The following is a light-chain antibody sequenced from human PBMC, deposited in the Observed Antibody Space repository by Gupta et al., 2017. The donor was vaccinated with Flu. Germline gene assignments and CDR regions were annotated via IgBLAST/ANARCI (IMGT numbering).Light chain of an antibody. J-gene: IGLJ3*02. CDR2: STR. Sequence: QTVVTQEPSFSVSPGGTVTLTCGLNSGSVSSSYHPSWYQQTPGQAPRTLIYSTRTRSSGVPGRFSGSILGNKAALTITGAEADEECDYYCMLYVGNGIWVFGGGTKLTVL. V-gene: IGLV8-61*01. CDR3: MLYVGNGIWV. CDR1: SGSVSSSYH.